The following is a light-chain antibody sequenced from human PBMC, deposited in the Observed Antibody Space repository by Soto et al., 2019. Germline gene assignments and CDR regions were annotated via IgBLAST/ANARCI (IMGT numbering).Light chain of an antibody. V-gene: IGKV3-20*01. CDR2: GAS. CDR1: QSVSSSY. CDR3: LQYGSSPPVT. J-gene: IGKJ3*01. Sequence: EIVLTQSPGTLSLSPGERATLSCRASQSVSSSYLAWYQQKPGQAPRLLIYGASSRATGIPARFSGSGSGTDFTLTISILEPEDFAVYYCLQYGSSPPVTFGPGTKVYRK.